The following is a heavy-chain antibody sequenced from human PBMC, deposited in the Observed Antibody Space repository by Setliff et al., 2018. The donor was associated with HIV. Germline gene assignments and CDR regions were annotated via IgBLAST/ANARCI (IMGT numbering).Heavy chain of an antibody. CDR3: ARGRSGYYLG. D-gene: IGHD3-3*01. J-gene: IGHJ4*02. CDR2: IYYNGRT. Sequence: SETLSLTCTVSRGSISSGGYYWSWIRQHPERGLEWIGYIYYNGRTYYSPSLRSRVTMSVDTSRNEFSLRLSSVTAADTAIYYCARGRSGYYLGWGQGTLVTVSS. V-gene: IGHV4-31*03. CDR1: RGSISSGGYY.